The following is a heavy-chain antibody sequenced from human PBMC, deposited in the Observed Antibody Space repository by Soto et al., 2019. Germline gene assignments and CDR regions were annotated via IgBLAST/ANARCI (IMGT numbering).Heavy chain of an antibody. D-gene: IGHD3-9*01. CDR3: ATRVQSDILTGYYLGAFDI. V-gene: IGHV1-46*01. CDR1: GYTFTSYY. CDR2: INPSGGST. J-gene: IGHJ3*02. Sequence: ASVKVSCKASGYTFTSYYMHWVRQAPGQGLEWMGIINPSGGSTSYAQKFQGRVAMTRDTSTSTVYMELSSLRSEDTAVYYCATRVQSDILTGYYLGAFDIWGQGTMVTVSS.